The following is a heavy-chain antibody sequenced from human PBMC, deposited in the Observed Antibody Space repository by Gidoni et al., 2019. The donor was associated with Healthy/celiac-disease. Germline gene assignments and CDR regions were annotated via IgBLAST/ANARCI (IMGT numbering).Heavy chain of an antibody. CDR3: ARDGGAYCRSTSCWYY. CDR1: GGSISSSSYY. D-gene: IGHD2-2*01. Sequence: QLQLQESGPGLVKPSETLSLTCTVSGGSISSSSYYWGWIRQPPGKGLEWLGSIYYSGSTYNNASLKSRVTISVDTSKNQFSLKVNSVTAADTAVYYCARDGGAYCRSTSCWYYWGQGTLVTVSS. CDR2: IYYSGST. J-gene: IGHJ4*02. V-gene: IGHV4-39*02.